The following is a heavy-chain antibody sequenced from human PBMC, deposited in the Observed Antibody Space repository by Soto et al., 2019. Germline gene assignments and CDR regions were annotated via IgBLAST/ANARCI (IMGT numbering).Heavy chain of an antibody. V-gene: IGHV3-74*01. CDR3: ARDKPYGDYEGWYFDL. CDR1: GFTFSSYW. J-gene: IGHJ2*01. CDR2: INSDGSST. D-gene: IGHD4-17*01. Sequence: EVQLVGSGGGLVQPGGSLRLSCAASGFTFSSYWMHWVRQAPGKGLVWVSRINSDGSSTSYADSVKGRFTISRDNAKNTLYLQMNSLRAEDTAVYYCARDKPYGDYEGWYFDLWGRGTLVTVSS.